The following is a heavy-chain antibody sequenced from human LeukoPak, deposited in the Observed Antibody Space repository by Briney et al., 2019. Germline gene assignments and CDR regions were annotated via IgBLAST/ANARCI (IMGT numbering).Heavy chain of an antibody. CDR3: AREMYSSGWLNAFDI. Sequence: PGGSLRLSCAASGFTFSSYWMHWVRQAPGKGLVWVSRINSDGSTTSYADSVKGRFTISRDNAKNTLYLQMNSLRAEDTALYYCAREMYSSGWLNAFDIWGQGTMVTVSS. V-gene: IGHV3-74*01. J-gene: IGHJ3*02. CDR1: GFTFSSYW. D-gene: IGHD6-19*01. CDR2: INSDGSTT.